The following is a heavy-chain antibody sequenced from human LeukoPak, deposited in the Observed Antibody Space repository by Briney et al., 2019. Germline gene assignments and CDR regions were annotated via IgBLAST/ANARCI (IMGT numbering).Heavy chain of an antibody. CDR1: GFTFSSYA. J-gene: IGHJ4*02. CDR2: ISGSGDNT. CDR3: ARSHIAVTFPPDY. Sequence: PGGSLRLSCAASGFTFSSYAMSWVRQAPGKGLEWVSAISGSGDNTYYADSVKGRFTISRDNAKNSLYLQMNSLRAEDTAVYYCARSHIAVTFPPDYWGQGTLVTVSS. V-gene: IGHV3-23*01. D-gene: IGHD6-19*01.